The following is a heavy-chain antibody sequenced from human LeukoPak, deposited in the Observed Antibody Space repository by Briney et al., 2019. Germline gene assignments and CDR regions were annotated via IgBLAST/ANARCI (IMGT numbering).Heavy chain of an antibody. CDR3: AKDLHGGYSSDY. J-gene: IGHJ4*02. V-gene: IGHV3-30*02. D-gene: IGHD4-23*01. Sequence: PGGSLSLSCAALGFTFNIFGLPWVRQAPGKGLDFVSFIDFEGVDKYYADSVKGRFTISKDYSKATLYLQMNSLRPEDTAIYYCAKDLHGGYSSDYWGQGTLVTVSS. CDR2: IDFEGVDK. CDR1: GFTFNIFG.